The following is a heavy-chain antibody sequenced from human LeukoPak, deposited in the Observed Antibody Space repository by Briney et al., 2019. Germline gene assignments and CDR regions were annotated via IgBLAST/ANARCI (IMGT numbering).Heavy chain of an antibody. Sequence: GGSLRLSCAASGFTFSTYSMNWVRQAPGKGLEWVSYISSSSSTIYYADSVKGRFTISRDNGKNSLYLQMNSLRDEDTAVYYCARDPLVAVAGSGDWFDPWGQGTLVTVSS. CDR1: GFTFSTYS. CDR2: ISSSSSTI. D-gene: IGHD6-19*01. J-gene: IGHJ5*02. CDR3: ARDPLVAVAGSGDWFDP. V-gene: IGHV3-48*02.